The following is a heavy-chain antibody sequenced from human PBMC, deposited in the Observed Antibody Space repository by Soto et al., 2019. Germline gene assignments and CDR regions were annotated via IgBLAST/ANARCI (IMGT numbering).Heavy chain of an antibody. D-gene: IGHD2-15*01. CDR2: MANDGSYQ. Sequence: QVQLVESGGGVVQPGGSLRLSCATSGFIFSTYGMQWVRQSPGEGLEWVAVMANDGSYQYYPDSVKGRFNISRDNSKNTLYLQMDSLRREDTAVYYCARSIGGSSYYPPDYWGQGTLVTVSS. CDR3: ARSIGGSSYYPPDY. J-gene: IGHJ4*02. CDR1: GFIFSTYG. V-gene: IGHV3-30*03.